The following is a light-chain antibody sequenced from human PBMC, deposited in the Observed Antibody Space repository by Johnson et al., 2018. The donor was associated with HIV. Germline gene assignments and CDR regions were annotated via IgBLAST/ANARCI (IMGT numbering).Light chain of an antibody. J-gene: IGLJ1*01. CDR1: TSNIGNNY. Sequence: HSVLTQPPSVSATPGQKVTISCSGSTSNIGNNYVSWYQQFPGAAPKLLIYDDNKRPSRIPDRFSGSKSGPSATLGLTGLQTGYEADFYCGAWDSSLSAYVFGSGNKVTVL. V-gene: IGLV1-51*01. CDR2: DDN. CDR3: GAWDSSLSAYV.